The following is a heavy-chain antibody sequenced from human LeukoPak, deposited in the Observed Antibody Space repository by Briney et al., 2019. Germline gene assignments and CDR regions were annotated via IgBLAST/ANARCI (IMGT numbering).Heavy chain of an antibody. CDR1: GLAFRNNA. V-gene: IGHV3-23*01. CDR2: ISDSGGST. J-gene: IGHJ4*02. Sequence: PGGSLRLSCVASGLAFRNNARNWVRQAPGKGLEWVSLISDSGGSTNYADSVKGRFTISRDNSKNTLYLQMNTLRAEDTAIYYCASSYGSSAYYPFDYWGQGTLVTVSS. D-gene: IGHD3-22*01. CDR3: ASSYGSSAYYPFDY.